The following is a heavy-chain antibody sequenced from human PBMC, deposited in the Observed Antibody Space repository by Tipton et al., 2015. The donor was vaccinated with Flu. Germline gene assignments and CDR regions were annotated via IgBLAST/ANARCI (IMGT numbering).Heavy chain of an antibody. J-gene: IGHJ4*02. CDR2: INYSGTT. CDR3: GRVSPRRVTSIQAVRLPEGYFDH. D-gene: IGHD5-18*01. V-gene: IGHV4-39*07. CDR1: GGSVDNSNYF. Sequence: TLSLTCTVSGGSVDNSNYFWGWIRQPPGKGLEWIGTINYSGTTYRNPSLKRRVTMSVDTSGNQFSLKLSSVTAADTAIYYCGRVSPRRVTSIQAVRLPEGYFDHWGQGALVAVSS.